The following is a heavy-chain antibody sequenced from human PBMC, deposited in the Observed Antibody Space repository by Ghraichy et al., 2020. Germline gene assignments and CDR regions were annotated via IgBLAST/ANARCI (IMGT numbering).Heavy chain of an antibody. Sequence: GNTNYNPSLKSRVTISVNTSKNQFSLKLSSVTAADTAVYYCARGPYSISLYVLSYFDYWGQGTL. V-gene: IGHV4-34*01. J-gene: IGHJ4*02. D-gene: IGHD6-13*01. CDR2: GNT. CDR3: ARGPYSISLYVLSYFDY.